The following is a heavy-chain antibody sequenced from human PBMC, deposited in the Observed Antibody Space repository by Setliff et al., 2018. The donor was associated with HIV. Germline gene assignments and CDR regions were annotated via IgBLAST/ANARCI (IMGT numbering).Heavy chain of an antibody. CDR1: SGSFGSYY. V-gene: IGHV4-34*01. J-gene: IGHJ4*02. Sequence: SETLSLTCAVNSGSFGSYYWSWLRQSPGKGLEWIGEVNQRVTSNYNPPLKSRVTMSIDESKGQFSLKLSSVTAADTAVYFCGRDKGGGYFDSWGQGTLVTVSS. CDR3: GRDKGGGYFDS. CDR2: VNQRVTS. D-gene: IGHD3-16*01.